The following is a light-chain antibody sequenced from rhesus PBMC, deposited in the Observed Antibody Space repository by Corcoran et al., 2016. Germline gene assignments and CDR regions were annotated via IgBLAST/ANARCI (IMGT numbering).Light chain of an antibody. J-gene: IGKJ1*01. CDR3: QQYNDWWT. CDR1: QPVSNY. Sequence: EIVMTQSPATLSLSPGERATLSCRASQPVSNYVAWYQQKPEQAPRLLIYCASSRATGIPDRFSGRGSGTDFIITISSLEPEDVGVYYCQQYNDWWTFGQGTKVDIK. V-gene: IGKV3S9*01. CDR2: CAS.